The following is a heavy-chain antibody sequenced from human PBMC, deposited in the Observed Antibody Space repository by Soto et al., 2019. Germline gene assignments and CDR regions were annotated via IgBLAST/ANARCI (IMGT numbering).Heavy chain of an antibody. CDR3: ARAVHTMIQGVRFRVDQ. J-gene: IGHJ4*02. Sequence: ASVKVSCKSSGYTFTAYYIHWVRQAPGPGLEWMGWINPNGGGTKYAQKFQGRVTMTRDTSINTAYMELTRLTSDDTAVYYCARAVHTMIQGVRFRVDQWGQGTLVTVSS. CDR1: GYTFTAYY. CDR2: INPNGGGT. D-gene: IGHD3-10*01. V-gene: IGHV1-2*02.